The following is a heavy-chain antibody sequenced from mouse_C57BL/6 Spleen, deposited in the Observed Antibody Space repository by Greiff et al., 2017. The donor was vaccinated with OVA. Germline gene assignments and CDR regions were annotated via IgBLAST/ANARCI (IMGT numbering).Heavy chain of an antibody. Sequence: QVQLQQPGAELVKPGASVKMSCKASGYTFTSYWITWVKQRPGQGLEWIGDIYPGSGGTNYNEKFTSKATLTVATSSSTAYMQLSSLTSEDSAVYYGAREITRYFDVWGTGTTVTVSS. J-gene: IGHJ1*03. D-gene: IGHD2-4*01. CDR2: IYPGSGGT. CDR1: GYTFTSYW. CDR3: AREITRYFDV. V-gene: IGHV1-55*01.